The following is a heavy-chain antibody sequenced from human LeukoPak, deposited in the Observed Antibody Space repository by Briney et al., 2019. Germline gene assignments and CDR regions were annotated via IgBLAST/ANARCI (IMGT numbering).Heavy chain of an antibody. Sequence: GESLKISCKGSGXRFTNYWIGWVRQMPRKGLEWMGIIYPGDSDTRYIPSFQGQVTISADKSINTAYLQWSSLKASDTAMYYCARRVDSYWFFDYWGQGTLVTVSS. CDR3: ARRVDSYWFFDY. CDR1: GXRFTNYW. CDR2: IYPGDSDT. V-gene: IGHV5-51*01. J-gene: IGHJ4*02. D-gene: IGHD1-26*01.